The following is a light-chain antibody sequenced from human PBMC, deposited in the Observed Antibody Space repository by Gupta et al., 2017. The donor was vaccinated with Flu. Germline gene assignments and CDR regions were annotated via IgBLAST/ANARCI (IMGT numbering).Light chain of an antibody. CDR3: QQSYTTPLT. J-gene: IGKJ4*01. CDR1: QSISSY. V-gene: IGKV1-39*01. Sequence: DIQMTQSPSSLSASVGDRVTITCRASQSISSYVNWYQQTPGKAPKFLIYSASNLQNGVSSRFSGSGSGTDFTLTISSLQPEDFATYYCQQSYTTPLTFGGGTKVEIK. CDR2: SAS.